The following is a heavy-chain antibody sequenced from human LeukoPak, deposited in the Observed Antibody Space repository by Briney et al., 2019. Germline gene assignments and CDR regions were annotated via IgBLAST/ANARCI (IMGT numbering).Heavy chain of an antibody. CDR3: ARDKGSGWFDY. Sequence: SETLSLTCTVSGGSISSYYWSWIRQPPGKGLEWIGYIYYIGSTNDNPSLKSRVTISADTFKNQFSLKLSSVTAADTAVYYCARDKGSGWFDYWGQGTLVTVSS. D-gene: IGHD6-19*01. CDR1: GGSISSYY. V-gene: IGHV4-59*01. J-gene: IGHJ5*01. CDR2: IYYIGST.